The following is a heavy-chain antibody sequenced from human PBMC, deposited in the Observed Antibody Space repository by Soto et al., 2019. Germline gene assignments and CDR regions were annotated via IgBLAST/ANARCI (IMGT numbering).Heavy chain of an antibody. CDR1: GFTFSSYA. D-gene: IGHD2-15*01. V-gene: IGHV3-23*01. J-gene: IGHJ4*02. Sequence: HPGGSLRLSCAASGFTFSSYAMSWVRQAPGKGLEWVSAISGSGGSTYYADSVKGRFTISRDNSKNTLYLQMNSLRAEDTAVYYCAKDWVDCSGGSCYAYFDYWGQGTLVTVSS. CDR2: ISGSGGST. CDR3: AKDWVDCSGGSCYAYFDY.